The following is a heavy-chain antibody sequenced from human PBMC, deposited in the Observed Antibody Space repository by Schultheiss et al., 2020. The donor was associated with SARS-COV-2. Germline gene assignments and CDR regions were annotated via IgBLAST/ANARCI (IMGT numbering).Heavy chain of an antibody. CDR3: ARHDLSKGDWFDP. CDR2: IYYSGST. J-gene: IGHJ5*02. D-gene: IGHD2/OR15-2a*01. V-gene: IGHV4-59*08. CDR1: GGSFSGYY. Sequence: SETLSLTCAVYGGSFSGYYWSWIRQPPGKGLEWIGYIYYSGSTNYNPSLKSRVTISVDTSKNQFSLKLSSVTAADTAVYYCARHDLSKGDWFDPWGQGTLVTVSS.